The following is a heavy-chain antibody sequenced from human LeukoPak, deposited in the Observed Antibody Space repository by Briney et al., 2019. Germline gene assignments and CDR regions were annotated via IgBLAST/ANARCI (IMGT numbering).Heavy chain of an antibody. V-gene: IGHV3-15*07. Sequence: GGSLRLSCAGSGYTFSRAWMNWVRQIPGKGLEWVGRIKSKIDGETRDYAAPVKDRFTISRDDSQNTLYLQMNSLKTEDTAVYYCTTGWTSTSHDGYWDQGTLVIVSS. J-gene: IGHJ4*02. CDR1: GYTFSRAW. CDR3: TTGWTSTSHDGY. D-gene: IGHD6-19*01. CDR2: IKSKIDGETR.